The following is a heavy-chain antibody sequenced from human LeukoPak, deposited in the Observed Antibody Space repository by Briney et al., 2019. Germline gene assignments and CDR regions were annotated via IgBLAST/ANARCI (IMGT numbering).Heavy chain of an antibody. J-gene: IGHJ4*02. Sequence: SETLSLTCAVSGGSFSGYYWSWIRHPPGKGLEWIGEINHSGSTNYNPSLKSRVTISVDTSKNQFSLKLSSVTAADTAVYYCARTFYYDFWSGYYMGPDYWGQGTLVTVSS. V-gene: IGHV4-34*01. D-gene: IGHD3-3*01. CDR1: GGSFSGYY. CDR2: INHSGST. CDR3: ARTFYYDFWSGYYMGPDY.